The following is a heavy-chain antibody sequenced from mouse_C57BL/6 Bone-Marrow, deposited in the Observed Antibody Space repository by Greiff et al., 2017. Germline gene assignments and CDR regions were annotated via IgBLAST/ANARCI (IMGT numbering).Heavy chain of an antibody. D-gene: IGHD1-1*01. CDR1: GIDFSRYW. J-gene: IGHJ4*01. CDR2: INPDSSTI. Sequence: EADGIDFSRYWMSWVRRAPGKGLEWIGEINPDSSTINYAPSLKDKFIISRDNAKNTLYLQMSKVRSEDTALYYCARTDYYYGSSFYAMDYWGQGTSVTVSS. V-gene: IGHV4-1*01. CDR3: ARTDYYYGSSFYAMDY.